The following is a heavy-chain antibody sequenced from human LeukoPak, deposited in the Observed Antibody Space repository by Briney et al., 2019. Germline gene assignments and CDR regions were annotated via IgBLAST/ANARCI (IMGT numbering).Heavy chain of an antibody. V-gene: IGHV3-7*01. Sequence: PGGSLRLSCAASGFTFSSYWMSWVRQAPGKGLEWVANIKQDGSGKYYVDSVKGRFTISRDNAKNSLYLQMNSLRAEDTAVYYCARVGGVEWELLRNDAFDIWGQGTMVTVPS. D-gene: IGHD1-26*01. CDR3: ARVGGVEWELLRNDAFDI. J-gene: IGHJ3*02. CDR2: IKQDGSGK. CDR1: GFTFSSYW.